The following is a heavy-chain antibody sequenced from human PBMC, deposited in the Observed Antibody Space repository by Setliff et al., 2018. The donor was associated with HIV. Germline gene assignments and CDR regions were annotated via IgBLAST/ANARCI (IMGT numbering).Heavy chain of an antibody. J-gene: IGHJ4*03. CDR1: GFTFSSYW. V-gene: IGHV3-7*01. CDR3: ARGRMGSDGSGSYSYSPYYFDY. Sequence: GGSLRLSCAASGFTFSSYWMSWVRQAPGKGLEWVANIKQDGSEKYYVDSVKGRFTISRDNAKNSLYLQMNSLRAEDTAVYYCARGRMGSDGSGSYSYSPYYFDYWGQGTMVTVSS. D-gene: IGHD3-10*01. CDR2: IKQDGSEK.